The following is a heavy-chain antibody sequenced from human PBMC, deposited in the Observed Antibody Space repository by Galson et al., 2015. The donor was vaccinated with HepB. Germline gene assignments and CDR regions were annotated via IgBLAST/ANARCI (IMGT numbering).Heavy chain of an antibody. V-gene: IGHV4-59*12. J-gene: IGHJ5*02. Sequence: SLTCTVSGGSIGTYYWSWIRQPPGKGLEWIGYIYYSGSTNYNPSLKSRVTISVDTSKNQFSLKLSSVTAADTAVYYCARETDGWFDPWGQGTLVTVSS. CDR3: ARETDGWFDP. D-gene: IGHD2-21*02. CDR2: IYYSGST. CDR1: GGSIGTYY.